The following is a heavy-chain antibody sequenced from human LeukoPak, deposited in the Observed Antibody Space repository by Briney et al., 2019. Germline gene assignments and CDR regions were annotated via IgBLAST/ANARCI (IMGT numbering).Heavy chain of an antibody. CDR2: ISGSGSTI. Sequence: GGSLRLSCAASGFTFSSYPINWVRQAPGKGLEWISYISGSGSTIYYADSVKGRFTISRDNANNSLYLQMSSLRAEDTAVYYCARGYCSGGSCHNFDYWGQGTLVTVSS. D-gene: IGHD2-15*01. CDR3: ARGYCSGGSCHNFDY. J-gene: IGHJ4*02. CDR1: GFTFSSYP. V-gene: IGHV3-48*04.